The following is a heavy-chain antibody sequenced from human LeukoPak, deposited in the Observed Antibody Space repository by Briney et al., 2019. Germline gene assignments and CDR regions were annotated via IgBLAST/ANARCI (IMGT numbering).Heavy chain of an antibody. CDR3: AKGNSYGTDNWFDP. J-gene: IGHJ5*02. Sequence: GGSLRLSCAASGFTFDDYAMHWVRQAPGKGLGWVSGISWNSGSIGYADSVKGRFTISRDNAKNSLYLQMNSLRAEDMALYYCAKGNSYGTDNWFDPWGQGTLVTVSS. CDR2: ISWNSGSI. D-gene: IGHD5-18*01. V-gene: IGHV3-9*03. CDR1: GFTFDDYA.